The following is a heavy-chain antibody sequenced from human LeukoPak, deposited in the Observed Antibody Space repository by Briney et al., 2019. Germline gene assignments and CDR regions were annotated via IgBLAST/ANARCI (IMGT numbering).Heavy chain of an antibody. CDR2: INSDGSTT. Sequence: GVPLRLSCAASGFTFSSSWMHWVRQAPGKGLVWVSRINSDGSTTNYADSVKGRFIISRDNAKNTLYLQMNSLRAEDTAVYYCTRPESSSSLACDHWGQGTLVTVSS. CDR3: TRPESSSSLACDH. CDR1: GFTFSSSW. D-gene: IGHD2-2*01. J-gene: IGHJ4*02. V-gene: IGHV3-74*01.